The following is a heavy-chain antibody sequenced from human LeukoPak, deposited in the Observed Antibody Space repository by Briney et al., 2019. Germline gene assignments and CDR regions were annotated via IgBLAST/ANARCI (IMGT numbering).Heavy chain of an antibody. V-gene: IGHV1-18*01. D-gene: IGHD6-19*01. CDR2: ISAYNGNT. CDR3: ARRVSYSSGWYDENYYYGMDV. J-gene: IGHJ6*02. CDR1: GYTFTSYG. Sequence: ASVKVSCKASGYTFTSYGISWVRQAPGQGLEWMGWISAYNGNTNYAQKHQGRVTMTTDTSTSTAYMELRSLRSDDTAVYYCARRVSYSSGWYDENYYYGMDVWGQGTTVTVPS.